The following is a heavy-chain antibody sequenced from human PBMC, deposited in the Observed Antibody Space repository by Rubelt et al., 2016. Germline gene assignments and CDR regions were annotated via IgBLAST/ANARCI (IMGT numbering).Heavy chain of an antibody. CDR2: ISAYNGNT. J-gene: IGHJ4*02. D-gene: IGHD6-19*01. CDR1: GYTFTSYG. Sequence: QVQLVQSGAEVKKPGASVKVSCKASGYTFTSYGISWVRQAPGQGLEWMGWISAYNGNTNYAQKLQGRVAMTTGTATSTAYMELRGLRSDDTAVYYCARDGGSVWPVDYWGQGTLVTVSS. V-gene: IGHV1-18*01. CDR3: ARDGGSVWPVDY.